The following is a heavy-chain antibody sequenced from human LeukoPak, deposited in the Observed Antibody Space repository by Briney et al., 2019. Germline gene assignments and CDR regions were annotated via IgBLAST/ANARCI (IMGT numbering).Heavy chain of an antibody. J-gene: IGHJ4*02. D-gene: IGHD6-13*01. V-gene: IGHV4-31*11. CDR1: GGSFSGYY. CDR3: ARGLSSHYYFDY. CDR2: IYYSGST. Sequence: SETLSLTCAVYGGSFSGYYWSWIRQHPGKGLEWIGYIYYSGSTYYNPSLKSRVTISVDTSKNQFSLKLSSVTAADTAVYYCARGLSSHYYFDYWGQGTLVTVSS.